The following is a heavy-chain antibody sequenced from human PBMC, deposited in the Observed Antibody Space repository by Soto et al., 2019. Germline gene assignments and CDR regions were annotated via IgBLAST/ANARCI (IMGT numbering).Heavy chain of an antibody. CDR3: AKSSDSSGWFTFDWFDP. J-gene: IGHJ5*02. D-gene: IGHD6-19*01. V-gene: IGHV3-23*01. CDR1: GFTFSSYA. Sequence: QAGGSLRLSCAASGFTFSSYAMSWVRQAPGKGLEWVSGISGSGRSTYYADSVKGRFTISRDNSKNTLYLQMNSLRADDTAVYYCAKSSDSSGWFTFDWFDPWGQGTLVTVSS. CDR2: ISGSGRST.